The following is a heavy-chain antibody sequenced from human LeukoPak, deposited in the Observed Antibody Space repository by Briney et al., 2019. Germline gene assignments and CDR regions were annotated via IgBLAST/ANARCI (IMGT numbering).Heavy chain of an antibody. V-gene: IGHV3-21*01. Sequence: GGSLRLSCAASAFTFSSYSMNWVRKAPGKGLEWVSSISSSSSYIYYADSVKGRFTISRDNAKNSLYLQMNSLRAEDTAVYYCARDLSPTIFGVVILDYWGQGTLVTVSS. CDR1: AFTFSSYS. J-gene: IGHJ4*02. CDR3: ARDLSPTIFGVVILDY. CDR2: ISSSSSYI. D-gene: IGHD3-3*01.